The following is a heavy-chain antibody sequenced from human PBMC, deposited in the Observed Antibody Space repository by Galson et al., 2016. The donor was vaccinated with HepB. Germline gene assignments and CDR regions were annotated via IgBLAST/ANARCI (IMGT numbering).Heavy chain of an antibody. CDR2: ISYDGSSD. V-gene: IGHV3-30*03. D-gene: IGHD5-18*01. CDR1: GFNFKRHA. CDR3: ARGRGFSYGYLDY. J-gene: IGHJ4*02. Sequence: SLRLSCAASGFNFKRHAMHWVRQAPGKGLGWVAVISYDGSSDYYADSVKGRFTISRDNSRNTVFLQLNSLRREDTAVYYCARGRGFSYGYLDYWGRGSLVIVSS.